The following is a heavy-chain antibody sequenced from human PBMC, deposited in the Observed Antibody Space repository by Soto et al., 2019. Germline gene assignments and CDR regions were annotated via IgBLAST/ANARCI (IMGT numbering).Heavy chain of an antibody. CDR2: INHSGST. Sequence: SETLSLTCAVYGGSFSGYYWSWIRQPPGKGLEWIGEINHSGSTNYNPSLKSRVTISVDTSKNQFSLKLSSVTAADTAVYYCAKDGTGDYYYGMDVWGQGTTVTVSS. CDR3: AKDGTGDYYYGMDV. D-gene: IGHD2-8*02. CDR1: GGSFSGYY. V-gene: IGHV4-34*01. J-gene: IGHJ6*02.